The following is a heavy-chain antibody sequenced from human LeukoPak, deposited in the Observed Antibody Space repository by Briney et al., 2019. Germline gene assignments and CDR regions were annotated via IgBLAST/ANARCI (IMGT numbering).Heavy chain of an antibody. Sequence: SETLSLTCTVSGGSISSYYWSWIRQPAGKGLEWIGRIYTSGSTNYNPSLKSRVTMSVDTSKNQFSLKLSSVTAADTAVYYCARDQVPGYCSSTSCPYDNWFDPWGQGTLVTVSS. CDR3: ARDQVPGYCSSTSCPYDNWFDP. J-gene: IGHJ5*02. D-gene: IGHD2-2*01. CDR2: IYTSGST. V-gene: IGHV4-4*07. CDR1: GGSISSYY.